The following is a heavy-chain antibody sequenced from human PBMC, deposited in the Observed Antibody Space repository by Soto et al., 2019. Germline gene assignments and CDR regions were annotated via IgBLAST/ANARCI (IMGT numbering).Heavy chain of an antibody. CDR1: GGSVSSGGYS. CDR2: IYHYGST. D-gene: IGHD2-15*01. V-gene: IGHV4-30-2*01. J-gene: IGHJ5*02. Sequence: SETLSLTCTVSGGSVSSGGYSWNWIRQPPGKGLEWIGYIYHYGSTYYNPSLKSRVTISVDTSKNQFSPKLNSVTAADTAVYYCARASEECDGGRCHMNWFDPWGQGTLVTVSS. CDR3: ARASEECDGGRCHMNWFDP.